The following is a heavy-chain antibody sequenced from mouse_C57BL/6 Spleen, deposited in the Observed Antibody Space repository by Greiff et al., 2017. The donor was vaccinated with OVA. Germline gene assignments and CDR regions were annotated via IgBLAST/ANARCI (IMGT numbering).Heavy chain of an antibody. CDR3: ARETGAWFAY. CDR1: GYTFTSYW. D-gene: IGHD4-1*01. CDR2: IHPNSGST. J-gene: IGHJ3*01. Sequence: QVQLKESGAELVKPGASVKLSCRASGYTFTSYWMHWVKQRPGQGLEWIGMIHPNSGSTNYNEKFKSKATLTVDKSSSTAYMQLSSLTSEDSAVYYCARETGAWFAYWGQGTLVTVSA. V-gene: IGHV1-64*01.